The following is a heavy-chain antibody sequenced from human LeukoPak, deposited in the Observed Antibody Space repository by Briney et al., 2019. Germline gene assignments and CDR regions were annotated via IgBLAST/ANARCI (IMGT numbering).Heavy chain of an antibody. J-gene: IGHJ4*02. CDR2: ISSLSGTI. V-gene: IGHV3-11*01. Sequence: GGSLRLSCAASGFTLSDYYMSWIRQAPGKGLEWVSYISSLSGTIYYADSVKGRFTISRDNSKNTLYLQMNSLRAEDTALYYCAKYRPDSYGYRDYWGQGTLITVSS. CDR1: GFTLSDYY. D-gene: IGHD5-18*01. CDR3: AKYRPDSYGYRDY.